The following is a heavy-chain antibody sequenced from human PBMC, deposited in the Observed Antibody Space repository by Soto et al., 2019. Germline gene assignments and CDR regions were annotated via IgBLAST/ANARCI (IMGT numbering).Heavy chain of an antibody. Sequence: ASVKVSCKASGYTFTSYGISWVRQAPGQGLEWMGWISAYNGNTNYAQKLQGRVTMTTDTSTSTAYMELRSLRSDDTAVYYCARVMGATTYYYSYGMDVWGQGTTVTVSS. CDR1: GYTFTSYG. D-gene: IGHD1-26*01. CDR2: ISAYNGNT. CDR3: ARVMGATTYYYSYGMDV. V-gene: IGHV1-18*01. J-gene: IGHJ6*02.